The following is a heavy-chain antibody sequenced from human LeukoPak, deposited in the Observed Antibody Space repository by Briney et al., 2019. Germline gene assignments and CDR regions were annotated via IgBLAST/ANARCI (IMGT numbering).Heavy chain of an antibody. V-gene: IGHV1-2*02. Sequence: ASVKVSCKASGYTFTGFYIHWVRQAPGQGLEWTGWINPNSGDTNYAQKFQGGVTTTTDTSINTAYMDLNRLRSDDSAIYYCARGPYDYWGQGTLVTVSS. CDR1: GYTFTGFY. CDR2: INPNSGDT. J-gene: IGHJ4*02. CDR3: ARGPYDY.